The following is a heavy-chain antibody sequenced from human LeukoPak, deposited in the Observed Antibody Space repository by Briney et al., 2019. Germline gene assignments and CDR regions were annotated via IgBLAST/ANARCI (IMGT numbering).Heavy chain of an antibody. CDR3: ARDIWEVAAGARLDY. J-gene: IGHJ4*02. CDR2: ISFDGSRE. CDR1: GYTFTDYY. V-gene: IGHV3-33*05. Sequence: SCKASGYTFTDYYMHWVRQAPGKGLEWVAAISFDGSREYYADSVKGRITISRDNSKNTLNLQMNSLRAEDTAVYYCARDIWEVAAGARLDYWGQGTLVTVSS. D-gene: IGHD2-15*01.